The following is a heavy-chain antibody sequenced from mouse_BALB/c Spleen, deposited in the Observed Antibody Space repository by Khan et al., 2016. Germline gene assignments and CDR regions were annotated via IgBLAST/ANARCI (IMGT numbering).Heavy chain of an antibody. CDR2: IDPANGNT. Sequence: VQLQQSGAELVKPGASVKLSCTASGFNIKDTYMHWVKQRPEQGLEWIGRIDPANGNTKYDPKFQGKATITADTSSNTAYLQLSSLTSEDTAVYYCARSAYDHDVGFACWGQGTLVTVSA. D-gene: IGHD2-4*01. CDR3: ARSAYDHDVGFAC. J-gene: IGHJ3*01. CDR1: GFNIKDTY. V-gene: IGHV14-3*02.